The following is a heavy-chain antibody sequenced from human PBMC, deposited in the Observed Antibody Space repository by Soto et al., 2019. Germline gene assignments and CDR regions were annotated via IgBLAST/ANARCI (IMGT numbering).Heavy chain of an antibody. CDR3: ARVGPRGNCSGGSCYPAYYYYYMDV. CDR2: INHSGST. J-gene: IGHJ6*03. D-gene: IGHD2-15*01. Sequence: SETLSLTCAVYGGSFSGYYWSWIRQPPGKGLEWIGEINHSGSTNYNPSLKSRVTISVDTSKNQFSLKVSSVTAADTAVYYGARVGPRGNCSGGSCYPAYYYYYMDVWGKGTTVTVSS. V-gene: IGHV4-34*01. CDR1: GGSFSGYY.